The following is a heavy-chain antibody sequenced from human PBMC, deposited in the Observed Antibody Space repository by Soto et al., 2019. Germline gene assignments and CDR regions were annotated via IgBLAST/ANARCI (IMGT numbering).Heavy chain of an antibody. CDR2: INAGNGAT. D-gene: IGHD6-13*01. Sequence: VASVKVSCKASGYTFTTYAMHWVRQAPVQRREWMGWINAGNGATKYSQNFQDRVTIASDTSANTARMELSSVTSEDQAVYYCARGSAAAGPYYFECWGQGALGTVS. CDR1: GYTFTTYA. V-gene: IGHV1-3*01. CDR3: ARGSAAAGPYYFEC. J-gene: IGHJ4*02.